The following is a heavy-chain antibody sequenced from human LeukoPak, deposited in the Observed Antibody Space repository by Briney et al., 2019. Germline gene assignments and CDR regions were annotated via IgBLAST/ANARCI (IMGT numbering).Heavy chain of an antibody. CDR2: MSGDGSTT. J-gene: IGHJ4*02. V-gene: IGHV3-74*01. CDR3: AREVRGSYYFDY. Sequence: PGGSLRLSCATSGFTFSNYWMNWVRQVSGKGLMWVSRMSGDGSTTNYADSVKGRFTISRDNAKNTLYLQMNSLRAEDTAVYYCAREVRGSYYFDYWGQGTLVTVSS. CDR1: GFTFSNYW. D-gene: IGHD1-26*01.